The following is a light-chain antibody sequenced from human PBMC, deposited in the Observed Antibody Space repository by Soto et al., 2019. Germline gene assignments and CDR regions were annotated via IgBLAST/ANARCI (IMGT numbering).Light chain of an antibody. J-gene: IGKJ4*01. CDR2: GAS. CDR3: QQYGSSPLT. Sequence: ELVLTHSPGTLSFSPGERSPLSGRASQSVSSSYLAWYQQKPGQAPRLLIYGASSRATGIPDRFSGSGSGTEFTLTISRLEPEDFAVYYCQQYGSSPLTFGGGTKVDIK. V-gene: IGKV3-20*01. CDR1: QSVSSSY.